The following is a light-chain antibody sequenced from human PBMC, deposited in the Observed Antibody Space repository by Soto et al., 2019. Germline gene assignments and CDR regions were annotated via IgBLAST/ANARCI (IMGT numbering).Light chain of an antibody. J-gene: IGKJ4*01. Sequence: EIVLTQSPGTLSLSPGERATLSCRVRQSVSSSYLAWYQQKPGQAHRLLIYGASSRATGTPDRFSGSWSGTDFTLTISRLEPEDFAVYYYQQYGSSPTFGGGTKVEIK. CDR1: QSVSSSY. CDR2: GAS. V-gene: IGKV3-20*01. CDR3: QQYGSSPT.